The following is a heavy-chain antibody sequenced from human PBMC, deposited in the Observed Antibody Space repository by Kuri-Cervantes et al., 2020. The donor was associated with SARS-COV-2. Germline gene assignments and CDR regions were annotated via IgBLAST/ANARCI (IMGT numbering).Heavy chain of an antibody. J-gene: IGHJ6*02. D-gene: IGHD2-8*01. Sequence: SVKVSCKASGGTFSSYAISWVRQAPGQGLEWMGGIIPIFGTANYAQKFQGRVTITADKSTSTAYMELSSLRSEDTAVYYCARGARKKLINIVPMVYARDYGMDVWGQGTTVTVSS. CDR2: IIPIFGTA. V-gene: IGHV1-69*06. CDR1: GGTFSSYA. CDR3: ARGARKKLINIVPMVYARDYGMDV.